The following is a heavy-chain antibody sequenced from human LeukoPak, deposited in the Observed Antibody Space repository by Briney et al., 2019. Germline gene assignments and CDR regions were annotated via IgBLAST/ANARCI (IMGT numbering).Heavy chain of an antibody. V-gene: IGHV3-23*01. J-gene: IGHJ4*02. Sequence: GGSLRLSCAASGFTFSTCAMSWVRQAPGKGLEWVAGIGYGGSHTYYADSVTGRFTISRDNAKNSLFLQMSSLRADDTAVYYCVRAAGDFWGQGTLVTVSS. CDR2: IGYGGSHT. CDR1: GFTFSTCA. D-gene: IGHD6-13*01. CDR3: VRAAGDF.